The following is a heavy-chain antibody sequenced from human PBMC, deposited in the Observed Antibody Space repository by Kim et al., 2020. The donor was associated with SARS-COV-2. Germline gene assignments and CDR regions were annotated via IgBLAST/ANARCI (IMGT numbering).Heavy chain of an antibody. D-gene: IGHD3-10*01. Sequence: ASVKVSCKASGYTFTSYYMHWVRQAPGQGLEWMGIINPSGGSTSYAQKFQGRVTMTRDTSTSTVYMELSSLRSEDTAVYYCARDEYTGGPSYGSGSYYWASRHPSWFDPWGQGTLVTVSS. CDR2: INPSGGST. CDR3: ARDEYTGGPSYGSGSYYWASRHPSWFDP. V-gene: IGHV1-46*01. J-gene: IGHJ5*02. CDR1: GYTFTSYY.